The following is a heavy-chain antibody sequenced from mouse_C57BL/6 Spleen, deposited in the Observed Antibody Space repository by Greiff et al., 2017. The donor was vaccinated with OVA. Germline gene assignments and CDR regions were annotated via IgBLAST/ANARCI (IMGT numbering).Heavy chain of an antibody. D-gene: IGHD1-1*01. J-gene: IGHJ4*01. CDR2: ISYDGSN. Sequence: ESGPGLVKPSQSLSLTCSVTGYSITSGYYWNWIRQFPGNKLEWMGYISYDGSNNYNPSLKNRISITRDTSKNQFFLKLKSVTTEDTATYYCARGGSSYLYYYAMDYWGQGTSVTVSS. V-gene: IGHV3-6*01. CDR3: ARGGSSYLYYYAMDY. CDR1: GYSITSGYY.